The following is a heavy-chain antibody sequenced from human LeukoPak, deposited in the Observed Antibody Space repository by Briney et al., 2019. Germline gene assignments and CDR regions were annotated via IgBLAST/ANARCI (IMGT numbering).Heavy chain of an antibody. D-gene: IGHD4-17*01. CDR2: IIPIFGTA. J-gene: IGHJ4*02. CDR3: ASHMSVTYNFDY. Sequence: ASVKVSCKASGYTFTSYYMHWVRQAPGQGLEWMGGIIPIFGTANYAQKFQGRVTITADESTSTAYMELSSLRSEDTAVYYCASHMSVTYNFDYWGQGTLVTVSS. CDR1: GYTFTSYY. V-gene: IGHV1-69*13.